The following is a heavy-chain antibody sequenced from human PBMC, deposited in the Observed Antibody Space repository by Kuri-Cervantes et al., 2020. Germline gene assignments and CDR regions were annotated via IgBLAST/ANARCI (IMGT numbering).Heavy chain of an antibody. CDR2: IKSKTDGGTT. J-gene: IGHJ4*02. Sequence: GESLKISCAASGFTFSSYSMNWVRQAPGKGLEWVGRIKSKTDGGTTDYAAPVKGRFTISRDDSENTLSLQMNSLKTEDTAVYYCTRTHDISGYLHAFWGQGTLVTVSS. D-gene: IGHD3-22*01. V-gene: IGHV3-15*01. CDR3: TRTHDISGYLHAF. CDR1: GFTFSSYS.